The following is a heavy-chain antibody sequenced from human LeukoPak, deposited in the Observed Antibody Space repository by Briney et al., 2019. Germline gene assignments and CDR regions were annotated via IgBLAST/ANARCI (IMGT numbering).Heavy chain of an antibody. V-gene: IGHV3-23*01. D-gene: IGHD2-2*01. CDR2: ISGSGGRT. Sequence: HPRGSLRLSCAASGFTFSRYAMSWVRQAPGKGLEWVSAISGSGGRTYYADPVKGRFTISRDNSKNTLYLQMNSLRAEDTAVYYCARDKETDCSSTSCYYYFDYWGQGTLVTVSS. CDR3: ARDKETDCSSTSCYYYFDY. J-gene: IGHJ4*02. CDR1: GFTFSRYA.